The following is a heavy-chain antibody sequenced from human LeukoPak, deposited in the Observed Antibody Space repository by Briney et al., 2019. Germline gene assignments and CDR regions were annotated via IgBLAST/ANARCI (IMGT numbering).Heavy chain of an antibody. V-gene: IGHV3-11*01. Sequence: GGSLRLSCAASGFTFSDYYKSWIRQAPGKGLEWVSYISSSGSTIYYADSVKGRFTISRDNAKNSLYPQMNSLRAEDTAVYYCARGELLWFGELLGTDAFDIWGQGTMVTVSS. CDR1: GFTFSDYY. CDR3: ARGELLWFGELLGTDAFDI. CDR2: ISSSGSTI. D-gene: IGHD3-10*01. J-gene: IGHJ3*02.